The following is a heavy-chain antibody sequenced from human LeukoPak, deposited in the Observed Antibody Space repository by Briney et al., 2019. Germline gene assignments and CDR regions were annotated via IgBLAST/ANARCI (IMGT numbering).Heavy chain of an antibody. V-gene: IGHV4-39*07. Sequence: SETLSLTCTVSGGSISSSSYYWGWIRQPPGKGLEWIGSIYYSGSTYYNPSLKSRVTISVDTSKNQFSLKLSSVTAADTAVYYCARDLMYYDYVWGSYRYDYWGQGTLVTVSS. CDR2: IYYSGST. CDR3: ARDLMYYDYVWGSYRYDY. D-gene: IGHD3-16*02. CDR1: GGSISSSSYY. J-gene: IGHJ4*02.